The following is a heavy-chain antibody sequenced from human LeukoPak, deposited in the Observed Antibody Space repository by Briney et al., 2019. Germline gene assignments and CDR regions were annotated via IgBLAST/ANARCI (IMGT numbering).Heavy chain of an antibody. J-gene: IGHJ4*02. Sequence: GGSLRLSCAASGFTFSDYYMSWIRQAPGKGLEWVSYISSSGNSTYYSDSVKGRFTISRDNSKNTLYLQMNSLRPEDTAVYYCASGGTYSGYFSYWGQGTLVIVSS. V-gene: IGHV3-11*04. CDR1: GFTFSDYY. D-gene: IGHD1-26*01. CDR2: ISSSGNST. CDR3: ASGGTYSGYFSY.